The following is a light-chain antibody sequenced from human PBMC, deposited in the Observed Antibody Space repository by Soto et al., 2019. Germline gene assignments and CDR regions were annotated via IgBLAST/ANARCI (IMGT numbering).Light chain of an antibody. V-gene: IGKV1-5*01. CDR3: QQYTSYSWT. J-gene: IGKJ1*01. Sequence: DLQMTQSPSTLSASVGDRVTITCRASQSISSWLAWYQQKPGKAPKLLIYDASSLESGVPLRFSGSGSGTEFTLTISSLQPDDLATYYCQQYTSYSWTFGQGTKVDIK. CDR1: QSISSW. CDR2: DAS.